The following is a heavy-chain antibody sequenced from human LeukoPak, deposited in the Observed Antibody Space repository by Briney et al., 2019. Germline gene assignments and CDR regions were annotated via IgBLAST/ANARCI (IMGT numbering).Heavy chain of an antibody. CDR3: VRGGYCTNGVCYFLNAFDI. J-gene: IGHJ3*02. CDR2: ISSSDSST. V-gene: IGHV3-48*03. D-gene: IGHD2-8*01. Sequence: GGSLGLSCAASGFIFSSHEMSWVRQTPGKGLEWVSYISSSDSSTYYADSVKGRFTISRDNAQNLLYLQMNSLRAEDTAVYYCVRGGYCTNGVCYFLNAFDIWGQGTMVTVSS. CDR1: GFIFSSHE.